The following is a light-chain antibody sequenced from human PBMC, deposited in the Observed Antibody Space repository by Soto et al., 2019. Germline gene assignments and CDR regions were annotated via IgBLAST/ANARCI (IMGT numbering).Light chain of an antibody. CDR3: QHFVNSLTCT. V-gene: IGKV3D-15*01. Sequence: EIVMTQSPATLSVFAGERATLSCRARQSVRSNLAWYQQKPGQAPRLLIYDASTRATGIPDRFSGGGSGTDFTLTISRLEPEDFAVYYCQHFVNSLTCTFGGGTKVDI. CDR2: DAS. J-gene: IGKJ4*02. CDR1: QSVRSN.